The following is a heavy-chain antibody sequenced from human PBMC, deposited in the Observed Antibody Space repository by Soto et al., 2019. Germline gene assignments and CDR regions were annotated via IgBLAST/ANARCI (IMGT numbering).Heavy chain of an antibody. CDR3: ARKGRGGGIVATNDAFDI. J-gene: IGHJ3*02. V-gene: IGHV4-34*01. Sequence: SETMSLTCAVYGGSFSGYYWSWIRQPPGTGLEWIGEINHSGSTYYDPSLKSRVTISVDTSKNQCSLKLSSVTAADTAVYYCARKGRGGGIVATNDAFDIWGQGTIVTVSS. CDR1: GGSFSGYY. D-gene: IGHD5-12*01. CDR2: INHSGST.